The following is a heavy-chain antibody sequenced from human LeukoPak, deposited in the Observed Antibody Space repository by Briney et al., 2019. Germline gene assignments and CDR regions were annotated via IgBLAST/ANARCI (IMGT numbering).Heavy chain of an antibody. CDR2: IYSGGST. CDR3: ARNWFDP. Sequence: GGSLRLSCAASGFTVSSDYMSWVRQAPGKGLEWVSVIYSGGSTYYADSVKGRFTISGDKSRNTVYLQMNSLRFEDTAMYYCARNWFDPWGQGTLVTVSS. CDR1: GFTVSSDY. V-gene: IGHV3-53*05. J-gene: IGHJ5*02.